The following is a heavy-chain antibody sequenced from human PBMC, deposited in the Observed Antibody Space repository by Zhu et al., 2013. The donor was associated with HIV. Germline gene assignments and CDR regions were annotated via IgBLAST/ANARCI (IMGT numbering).Heavy chain of an antibody. V-gene: IGHV1-46*01. CDR1: GYSFTSYY. CDR2: IDPSGDNT. J-gene: IGHJ6*02. CDR3: ARGRSSSSLHNYGMDV. Sequence: QVQLVQSGAEVKKPGASVKVSCKGSGYSFTSYYMHWVRQAPGQGLEWVGIIDPSGDNTNYAQKFQGRGTMTMNTSISTVYMELSSLRSEDTAVYYCARGRSSSSLHNYGMDVWGQGTAITVTS. D-gene: IGHD6-13*01.